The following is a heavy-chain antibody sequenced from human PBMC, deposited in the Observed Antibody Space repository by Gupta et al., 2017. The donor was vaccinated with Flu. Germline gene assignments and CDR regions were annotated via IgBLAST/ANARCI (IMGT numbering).Heavy chain of an antibody. CDR1: GVTFSDYA. J-gene: IGHJ4*02. D-gene: IGHD2-15*01. CDR2: LIPVFGPT. V-gene: IGHV1-69*01. Sequence: QVQLVQSGAEVKKPGSSVTVSCQASGVTFSDYASNWVPRAPGHGLEWIRGLIPVFGPTKYAQKFQGRVTITADESTITTYLDLSSPRSEDTAVYYCARKGGGHCSGGTCDSFDYWGQGTLVTVSS. CDR3: ARKGGGHCSGGTCDSFDY.